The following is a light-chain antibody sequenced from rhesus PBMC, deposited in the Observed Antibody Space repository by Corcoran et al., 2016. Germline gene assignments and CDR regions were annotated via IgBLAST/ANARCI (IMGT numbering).Light chain of an antibody. V-gene: IGKV3-10*01. CDR3: FQHSSDYT. CDR1: QDVSGY. Sequence: QVILTQSPGTLSLSPGDRGSLSCRTSQDVSGYLAWYQQKPGQAPRLLINGAPNRPPGSPERFTGRGSGKDFTNTISSLEPEDGGVYLCFQHSSDYTVDQGTKVEV. CDR2: GAP. J-gene: IGKJ2*01.